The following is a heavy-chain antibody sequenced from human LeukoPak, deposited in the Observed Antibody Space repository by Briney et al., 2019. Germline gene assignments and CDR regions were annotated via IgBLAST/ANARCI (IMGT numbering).Heavy chain of an antibody. CDR3: AREVEMATIPGY. CDR2: VNPNSGGT. CDR1: GYTFTGYY. D-gene: IGHD5-24*01. J-gene: IGHJ4*02. Sequence: ASVKVSCKASGYTFTGYYMHWVRQAPGQGLEWMGWVNPNSGGTNYAQKFQGRVTMTRDTSISTAYMELSRLRSDDTAVYYCAREVEMATIPGYWGQGTLVTVSS. V-gene: IGHV1-2*02.